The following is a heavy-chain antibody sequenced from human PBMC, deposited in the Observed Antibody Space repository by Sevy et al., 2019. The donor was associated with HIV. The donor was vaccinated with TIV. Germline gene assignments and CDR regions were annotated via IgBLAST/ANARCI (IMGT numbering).Heavy chain of an antibody. V-gene: IGHV3-21*01. CDR3: ARSLRNYYGSGTYQEDWFDP. D-gene: IGHD3-10*01. J-gene: IGHJ5*02. CDR1: GFTFSIYT. Sequence: GGSLRLSCAASGFTFSIYTMNWVRQAPGKGLEWVSSISSSSSYIYYTDSVKGRFSISRDNAKNALFLQMNSLRAEDTAVYYCARSLRNYYGSGTYQEDWFDPWGQGTLVTVSS. CDR2: ISSSSSYI.